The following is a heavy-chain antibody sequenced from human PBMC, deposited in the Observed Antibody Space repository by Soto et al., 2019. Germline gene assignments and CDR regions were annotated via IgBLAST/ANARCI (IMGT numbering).Heavy chain of an antibody. CDR2: ISGSGGST. CDR1: GFTFSSYA. Sequence: GGSLRLSCAASGFTFSSYAMIWVRQAPGKGLEWVSAISGSGGSTYYADSVKGRFTISRDNSKNTLYLQMNSLRAEDTAVYYCAKVYYYDSSGYYYHFDYWGQGTLVTVSS. V-gene: IGHV3-23*01. CDR3: AKVYYYDSSGYYYHFDY. D-gene: IGHD3-22*01. J-gene: IGHJ4*02.